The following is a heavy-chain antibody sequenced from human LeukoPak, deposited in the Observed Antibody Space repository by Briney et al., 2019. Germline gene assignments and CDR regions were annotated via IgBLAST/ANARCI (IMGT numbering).Heavy chain of an antibody. CDR3: ARDSNYDFWKYFDY. CDR2: ISSSSSYI. Sequence: GGSLRLSCAASGFTFSSYSMNWVRQAPGKGLEWVSSISSSSSYIYYAASVKGRFTISRYNATNSLYLQMNSLRAEDTAVYYCARDSNYDFWKYFDYWGQGTLVTVSS. CDR1: GFTFSSYS. V-gene: IGHV3-21*01. D-gene: IGHD3-3*01. J-gene: IGHJ4*02.